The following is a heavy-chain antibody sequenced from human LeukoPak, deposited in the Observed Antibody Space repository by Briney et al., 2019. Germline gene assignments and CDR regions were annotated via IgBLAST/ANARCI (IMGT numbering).Heavy chain of an antibody. Sequence: ASVKVSCKASGYTFTGYYMHWVRQAPGQGLEWMGWINPNSGGTNYAQKFQRRVTMTRDTSISTAYLELSRLRSDDTAVYYCARGYYGSGGQADYWGQGTLVTVSS. J-gene: IGHJ4*02. CDR1: GYTFTGYY. CDR2: INPNSGGT. D-gene: IGHD3-10*01. V-gene: IGHV1-2*02. CDR3: ARGYYGSGGQADY.